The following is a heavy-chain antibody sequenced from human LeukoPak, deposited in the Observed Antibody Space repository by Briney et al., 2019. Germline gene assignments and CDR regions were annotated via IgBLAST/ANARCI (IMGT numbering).Heavy chain of an antibody. D-gene: IGHD6-19*01. CDR3: ARDDAGAGSYYYYYGMDV. V-gene: IGHV3-7*01. CDR2: IKQDGSEK. Sequence: GGSLRLSCAASGFTFSSYWMSWVRQAPGKGLEWVANIKQDGSEKYYVDSVKGRFTISRDHAKNSLYLQMNSLRAEDTAVYYCARDDAGAGSYYYYYGMDVWGQGTTVTVSS. CDR1: GFTFSSYW. J-gene: IGHJ6*02.